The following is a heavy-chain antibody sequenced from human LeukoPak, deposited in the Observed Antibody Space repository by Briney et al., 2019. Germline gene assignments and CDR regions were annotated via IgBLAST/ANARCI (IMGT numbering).Heavy chain of an antibody. Sequence: PSETLSLTCTVSGGYTGSHYWSWLRQPAGKGLEWIGRISPSGTTHYNPSLGSRVTMSVDTSKNYFSLRLSSVTAADTAVYYCARDFYASGFYFWFDPWGQGILVTVSS. J-gene: IGHJ5*02. CDR3: ARDFYASGFYFWFDP. CDR1: GGYTGSHY. V-gene: IGHV4-4*07. D-gene: IGHD2/OR15-2a*01. CDR2: ISPSGTT.